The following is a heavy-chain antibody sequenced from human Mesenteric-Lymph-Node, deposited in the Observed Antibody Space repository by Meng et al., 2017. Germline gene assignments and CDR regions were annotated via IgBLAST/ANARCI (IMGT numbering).Heavy chain of an antibody. Sequence: ASVKVSCKASGYTFTSYDINWVRQATGQGLEWMGWMNPNSGNTGYAQKFQGRVTITRNTSISTAYMELSSLRSEDTAVYYCARDLMYNWNDDAFDIWGQGTMVTVSS. V-gene: IGHV1-8*03. CDR3: ARDLMYNWNDDAFDI. J-gene: IGHJ3*02. CDR1: GYTFTSYD. CDR2: MNPNSGNT. D-gene: IGHD1-20*01.